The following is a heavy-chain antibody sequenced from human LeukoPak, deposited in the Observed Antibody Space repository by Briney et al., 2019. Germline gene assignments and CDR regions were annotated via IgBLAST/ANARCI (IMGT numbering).Heavy chain of an antibody. Sequence: GASVKVSCRASGYTFTSYYMHWVRQAPGQGLEWMGIINPSGGSTSYAQKFQGRVTMTRDTSTSTVYMELSSLRSEDTAVYYCARFGHCSGGSCYYFELDYWGQGTLVTVSS. CDR3: ARFGHCSGGSCYYFELDY. D-gene: IGHD2-15*01. CDR2: INPSGGST. CDR1: GYTFTSYY. J-gene: IGHJ4*02. V-gene: IGHV1-46*03.